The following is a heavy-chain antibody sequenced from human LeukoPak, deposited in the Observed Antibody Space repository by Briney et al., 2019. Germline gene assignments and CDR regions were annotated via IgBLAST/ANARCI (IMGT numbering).Heavy chain of an antibody. D-gene: IGHD3-22*01. CDR3: ARGFPPRRNYDSSGYYSYYFDH. CDR2: ISPSGGST. J-gene: IGHJ4*02. Sequence: GASVKVSCKAFGYTFTSNYMHWVRQAPGQGPEWMGVISPSGGSTTYAQKLQGRVAMTTDTSTSTAYMELRSLRSDDTAVYYCARGFPPRRNYDSSGYYSYYFDHWGQGTLVTVSS. V-gene: IGHV1-46*01. CDR1: GYTFTSNY.